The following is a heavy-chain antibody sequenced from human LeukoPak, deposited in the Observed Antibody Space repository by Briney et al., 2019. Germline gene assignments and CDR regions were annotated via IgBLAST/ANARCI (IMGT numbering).Heavy chain of an antibody. D-gene: IGHD3-22*01. CDR3: ARDLYYYDSSGYYRYFDY. CDR2: IYYSGST. CDR1: GGSISSYY. V-gene: IGHV4-59*01. J-gene: IGHJ4*02. Sequence: SETLSLTCTVSGGSISSYYWSWIRQPPGKGLEWIGYIYYSGSTNYNPSLKSRVTISVDTSKNQFSLKLSSVTAADTAVYYCARDLYYYDSSGYYRYFDYWGQGTLVTVSS.